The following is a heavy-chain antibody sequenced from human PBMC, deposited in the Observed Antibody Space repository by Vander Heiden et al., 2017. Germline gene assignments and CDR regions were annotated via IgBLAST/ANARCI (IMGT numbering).Heavy chain of an antibody. CDR2: IWYDGSNK. CDR1: GFTFSSIG. D-gene: IGHD3-22*01. V-gene: IGHV3-33*01. Sequence: VQPGSSLRLSCAASGFTFSSIGMLWVRQAPGKGLEWVAVIWYDGSNKYYADSVKGRFTISRDNSKNTLYLQMNSLRAEDTAVYYCARDRVYDSSGYYHDYWGQGTLVTVSS. CDR3: ARDRVYDSSGYYHDY. J-gene: IGHJ4*02.